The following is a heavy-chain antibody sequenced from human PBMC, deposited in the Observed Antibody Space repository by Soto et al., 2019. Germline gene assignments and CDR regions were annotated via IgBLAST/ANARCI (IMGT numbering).Heavy chain of an antibody. CDR2: IKSKTDGGTT. D-gene: IGHD3-22*01. V-gene: IGHV3-15*07. CDR1: GFTFSNAW. CDR3: TSDHAYYYDSSGYYYGYY. Sequence: GGSLRLSCAASGFTFSNAWMNWVRQAPGKGLEWVGRIKSKTDGGTTDYAAPVKGRFTISRDDSKNTLYLQMNSLKTEDTAVYYFTSDHAYYYDSSGYYYGYYWGQGTLVTVSS. J-gene: IGHJ4*02.